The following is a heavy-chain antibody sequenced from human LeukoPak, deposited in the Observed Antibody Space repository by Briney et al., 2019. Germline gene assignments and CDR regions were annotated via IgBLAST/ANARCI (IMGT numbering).Heavy chain of an antibody. J-gene: IGHJ5*02. V-gene: IGHV4-39*07. Sequence: PSETLSPTCTVSGDSISTSNSYWGWIRQPPGKGLEWIGSIYYSGNTYYNASLKSRVTISVDTSKNQFSLKLSSVTAADTAVYYCARGGGGMRIYGKNWFDPWGQGTLVTVSS. D-gene: IGHD3-16*01. CDR3: ARGGGGMRIYGKNWFDP. CDR2: IYYSGNT. CDR1: GDSISTSNSY.